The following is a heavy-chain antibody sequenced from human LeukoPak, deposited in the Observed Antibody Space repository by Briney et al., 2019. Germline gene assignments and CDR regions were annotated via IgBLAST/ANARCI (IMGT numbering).Heavy chain of an antibody. CDR1: GGSFSGYY. V-gene: IGHV4-59*10. CDR3: ARAAYDILTGHPNWFDP. J-gene: IGHJ5*02. CDR2: IYTSGST. D-gene: IGHD3-9*01. Sequence: SETLSLTCAVYGGSFSGYYWSWIRQPPGKGLEWIGRIYTSGSTNYNPSLKSRVTISVDTSKNQFSLKLSSVTAADTAVYYCARAAYDILTGHPNWFDPWGQGTLVTVSS.